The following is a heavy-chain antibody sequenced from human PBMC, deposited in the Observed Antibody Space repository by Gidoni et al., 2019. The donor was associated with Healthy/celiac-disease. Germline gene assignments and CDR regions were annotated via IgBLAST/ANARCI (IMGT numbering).Heavy chain of an antibody. CDR3: ARIGGRGSYIGSYRYGY. Sequence: QVQLQQWGAGLWKPSETLSLTCAVYGGSLRGYYWSWIRQPPGKGLEWIGEINHSGSTNYNPSLKSRVTISVDTSKNQFSLKLSSVTAADTAVYYCARIGGRGSYIGSYRYGYWGQGTLVTVSS. D-gene: IGHD3-16*02. CDR2: INHSGST. CDR1: GGSLRGYY. J-gene: IGHJ4*02. V-gene: IGHV4-34*01.